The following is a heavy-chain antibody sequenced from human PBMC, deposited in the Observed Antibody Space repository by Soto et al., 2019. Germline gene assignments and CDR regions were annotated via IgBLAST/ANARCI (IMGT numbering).Heavy chain of an antibody. CDR2: TSYHGNDK. V-gene: IGHV3-30*18. Sequence: QVQLVESGGGVVQPGRSLRLSCAASGFIFSSYGMHWVRQAPGKGLEWVAATSYHGNDKHYADSVKGRFTISRDNSKNTLYLQMNSLRAEDTAVYYCVKVQWELLGIYYYGMDVWGQGTTVTVSS. D-gene: IGHD1-26*01. CDR1: GFIFSSYG. J-gene: IGHJ6*02. CDR3: VKVQWELLGIYYYGMDV.